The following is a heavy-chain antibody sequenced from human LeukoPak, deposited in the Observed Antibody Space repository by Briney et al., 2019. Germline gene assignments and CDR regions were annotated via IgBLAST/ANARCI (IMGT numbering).Heavy chain of an antibody. CDR2: INHSGST. CDR1: GGSFSGYY. D-gene: IGHD6-19*01. CDR3: ARTSSGWTEYYYYYYMDV. Sequence: PSETLSLTCAVYGGSFSGYYWSWIRQPPGKGLEWIGEINHSGSTNYNPSLKSRVTISVDTSKNQFSLKLSSVTAADTAVYYCARTSSGWTEYYYYYYMDVWGKGTTVTVSS. J-gene: IGHJ6*03. V-gene: IGHV4-34*01.